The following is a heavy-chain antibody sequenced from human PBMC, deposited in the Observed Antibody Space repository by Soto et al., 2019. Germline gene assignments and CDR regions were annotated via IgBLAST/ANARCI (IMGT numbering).Heavy chain of an antibody. CDR3: ARDGARITVFGVVYYFDY. Sequence: GASVKVSCEASGYTFSSHATHWVLQAPGQRLEWMGWINAGNGNTKYSQNFQGRVAITRDTSASTAYMELRSLRSEDTAVYYCARDGARITVFGVVYYFDYWGQGTLVTVSS. D-gene: IGHD3-3*01. CDR1: GYTFSSHA. CDR2: INAGNGNT. J-gene: IGHJ4*02. V-gene: IGHV1-3*01.